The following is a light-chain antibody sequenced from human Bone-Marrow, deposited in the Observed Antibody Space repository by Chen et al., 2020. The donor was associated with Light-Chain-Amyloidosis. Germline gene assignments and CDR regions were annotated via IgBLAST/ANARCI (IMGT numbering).Light chain of an antibody. J-gene: IGKJ3*01. Sequence: DIQMTQSPSSVSASVGDRVTVTCQASHDITSSLSWFQQKPGQAPTLLISGVSTLEPGVPSGFSGSGAGTRFSFCDSSLQTEDIATYYCQQYDNLPPDFGPGTRVDLK. CDR1: HDITSS. CDR2: GVS. CDR3: QQYDNLPPD. V-gene: IGKV1-33*01.